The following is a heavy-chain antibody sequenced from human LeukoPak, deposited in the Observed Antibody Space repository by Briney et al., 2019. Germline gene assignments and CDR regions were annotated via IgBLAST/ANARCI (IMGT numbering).Heavy chain of an antibody. Sequence: SETLSLTCTVSGGSISSYYWSWIRQPAGKGLEWIGRIYTSGSTNYNPSLKRRVTMSVDTSKNQFSLKLSSVTAADTAVYYCARDDLTGYSYGNWFDPWGQGTLVTVSS. D-gene: IGHD5-18*01. V-gene: IGHV4-4*07. CDR1: GGSISSYY. J-gene: IGHJ5*02. CDR2: IYTSGST. CDR3: ARDDLTGYSYGNWFDP.